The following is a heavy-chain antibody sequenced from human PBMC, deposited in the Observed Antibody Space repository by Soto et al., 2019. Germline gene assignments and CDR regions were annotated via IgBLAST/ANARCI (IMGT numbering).Heavy chain of an antibody. CDR3: ARVLVEVINSNADYYGLDV. CDR2: IYSDVYSAGTT. V-gene: IGHV3-53*01. Sequence: EVQLVESGGGLIQPGGSLRLSCEASGFTVSNNYMTWVRQAPGKGLEWVSLIYSDVYSAGTTYYADSVKGRFTIFRDNSKNTLYLQMDSLRAEDTAVYFCARVLVEVINSNADYYGLDVWGQGTTVTVSS. D-gene: IGHD2-8*02. J-gene: IGHJ6*02. CDR1: GFTVSNNY.